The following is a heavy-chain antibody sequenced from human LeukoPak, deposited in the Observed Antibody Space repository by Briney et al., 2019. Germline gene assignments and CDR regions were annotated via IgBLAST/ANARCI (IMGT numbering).Heavy chain of an antibody. CDR1: GFTFSSYA. D-gene: IGHD2-2*01. V-gene: IGHV3-30-3*01. CDR2: ISYDGSNK. J-gene: IGHJ6*02. Sequence: GGSLRLSCAASGFTFSSYAMHWVRQAPGKGLEWVAVISYDGSNKYYADSVKGRFTISRDNSKNTLYLQMNSLRAEDTAVYYCARDWEDIVVVPAAHNYYYHGMDVWGQGTTVTVSS. CDR3: ARDWEDIVVVPAAHNYYYHGMDV.